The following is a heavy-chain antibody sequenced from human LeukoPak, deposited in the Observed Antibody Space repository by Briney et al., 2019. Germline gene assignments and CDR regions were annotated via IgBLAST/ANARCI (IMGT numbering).Heavy chain of an antibody. CDR3: ARQGRIVVVTTTHDAFDI. CDR1: GYSFTTYW. Sequence: GESLKISCTGFGYSFTTYWIGLVRQMPGKGLEWMGIIYPGDSDARYSPSFQGQVTISVDKSISTAYLQWSSLKASDTAMYYCARQGRIVVVTTTHDAFDIWGQGTMVTVSS. D-gene: IGHD2-21*02. CDR2: IYPGDSDA. J-gene: IGHJ3*02. V-gene: IGHV5-51*01.